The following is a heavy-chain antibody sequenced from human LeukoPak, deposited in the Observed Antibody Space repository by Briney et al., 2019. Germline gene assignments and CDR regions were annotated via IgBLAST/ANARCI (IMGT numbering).Heavy chain of an antibody. CDR2: INPNSGGT. D-gene: IGHD3-10*01. J-gene: IGHJ4*02. Sequence: ASVKVSCKASGYTFTGYYMHWVRQAPGQGLEWMGWINPNSGGTNYAQKFQGRVTMTRDTSISTAYMELSRLRSDDTAVYYCARDGITMVRGVPQPYDYWGQGTPVTVSS. V-gene: IGHV1-2*02. CDR1: GYTFTGYY. CDR3: ARDGITMVRGVPQPYDY.